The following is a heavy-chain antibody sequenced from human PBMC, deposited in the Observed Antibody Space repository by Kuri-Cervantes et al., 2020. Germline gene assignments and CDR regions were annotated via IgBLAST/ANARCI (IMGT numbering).Heavy chain of an antibody. CDR3: ARDDGRADYYYYYGMDV. J-gene: IGHJ6*02. V-gene: IGHV3-72*01. Sequence: GESLKISCAASGFIFSDHYMDWGRQAPGKGLEWVGRSRNKANSYSTEYAASVKGRFTISRDDSKNSLYLQMNSLKTEDTAVYYCARDDGRADYYYYYGMDVWGQGTTVTISS. CDR1: GFIFSDHY. D-gene: IGHD1-26*01. CDR2: SRNKANSYST.